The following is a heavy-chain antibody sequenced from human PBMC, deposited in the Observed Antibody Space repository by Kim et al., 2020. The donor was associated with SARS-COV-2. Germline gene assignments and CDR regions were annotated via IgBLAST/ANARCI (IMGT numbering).Heavy chain of an antibody. CDR3: ARSRKNSWGYGMDV. D-gene: IGHD7-27*01. Sequence: SETLSLTCAVYGGSFSGYYWSWIRQPPGKGLEWIGEINHSGSTNYNPSLKSRVTISVDTSKNQFSLKLSSVTAADTAVYYCARSRKNSWGYGMDVWGQGTTVTVSS. CDR1: GGSFSGYY. J-gene: IGHJ6*02. V-gene: IGHV4-34*01. CDR2: INHSGST.